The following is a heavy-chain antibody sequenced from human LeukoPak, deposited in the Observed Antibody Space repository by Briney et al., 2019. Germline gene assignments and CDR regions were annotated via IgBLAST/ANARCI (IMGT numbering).Heavy chain of an antibody. D-gene: IGHD4-17*01. CDR1: GFTFSSYG. CDR2: IWYDGSNK. CDR3: AKDQDHDYGDYGWVGY. V-gene: IGHV3-33*06. J-gene: IGHJ4*02. Sequence: GGSLRLSCAASGFTFSSYGMHWVRQAPGKGLEWVAVIWYDGSNKYYADSVKGRFTISRDNSKNTLYLQMNSLRAEDTAVYYCAKDQDHDYGDYGWVGYWGQGTLVTVSS.